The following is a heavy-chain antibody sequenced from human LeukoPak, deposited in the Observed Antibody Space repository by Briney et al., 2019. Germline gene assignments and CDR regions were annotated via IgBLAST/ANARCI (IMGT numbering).Heavy chain of an antibody. CDR1: GYTFTSYG. Sequence: ASVKVSCKASGYTFTSYGISWVRQAPGQRLEWMGWISAYNGNTNYAQKLQGRVTVTTDTSTSTAYMELKSLRSDDTAVYYCARVPIFGVVNHYFDYWGQGTLVTVSS. CDR2: ISAYNGNT. J-gene: IGHJ4*02. D-gene: IGHD3-3*01. CDR3: ARVPIFGVVNHYFDY. V-gene: IGHV1-18*01.